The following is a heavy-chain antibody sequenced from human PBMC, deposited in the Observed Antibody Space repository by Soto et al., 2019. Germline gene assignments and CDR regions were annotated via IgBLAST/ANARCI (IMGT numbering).Heavy chain of an antibody. CDR3: ARAGLGDGSDY. V-gene: IGHV4-61*01. CDR2: IYYSGST. D-gene: IGHD1-26*01. J-gene: IGHJ4*02. CDR1: GGSVSSGSYY. Sequence: QVQLQESGPGLVKPSETLSLTCTVSGGSVSSGSYYWSWIRQPPGKGLEWIGYIYYSGSTNYNPSLKXRXTXSLXTSKNQFSLKLSSVTAADTAVYYCARAGLGDGSDYWGQGTLVTVSS.